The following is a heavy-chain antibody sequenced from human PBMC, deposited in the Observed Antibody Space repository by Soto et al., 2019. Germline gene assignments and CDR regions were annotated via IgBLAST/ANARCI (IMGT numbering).Heavy chain of an antibody. D-gene: IGHD2-2*01. CDR2: IIPIFGTA. J-gene: IGHJ6*02. CDR1: GYTFNRYG. CDR3: AGKGYCSSTSCYARGGRYYYYGMDV. Sequence: SVKVSCKASGYTFNRYGVSWVRQAPGQGLEWMGWIIPIFGTANYAQKFQGRVTITADESTSTAYMELSSLRSEDTAVYYCAGKGYCSSTSCYARGGRYYYYGMDVWGQGTTVTVSS. V-gene: IGHV1-69*13.